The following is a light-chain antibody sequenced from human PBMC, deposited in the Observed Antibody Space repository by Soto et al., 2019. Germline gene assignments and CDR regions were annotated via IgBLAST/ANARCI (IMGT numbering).Light chain of an antibody. V-gene: IGKV1-33*01. CDR3: QQFDNLPLT. J-gene: IGKJ4*01. CDR2: DDS. Sequence: DIQMTQSPSSLSASVGDRVTITCQASQDISNYLNWYQQKPGKAPKILIYDDSVLEAGVPSRFSGSESGTHFTLTISSLQAEDVATYYCQQFDNLPLTFGGGTKVEIK. CDR1: QDISNY.